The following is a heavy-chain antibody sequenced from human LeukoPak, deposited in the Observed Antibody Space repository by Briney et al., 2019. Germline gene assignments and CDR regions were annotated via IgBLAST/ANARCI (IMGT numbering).Heavy chain of an antibody. D-gene: IGHD3-10*01. CDR1: GFXFSTYV. CDR3: ARGYYYGSGSYYNFGDAFGI. Sequence: GGSLRLSCAASGFXFSTYVIHWVRQAPGKGLEWVAVIWYDGSNKYYADSVKGRFTISRDNSKNTLYLQMNSLRAEDTAVYYCARGYYYGSGSYYNFGDAFGIWGQGTMVTVSS. J-gene: IGHJ3*02. CDR2: IWYDGSNK. V-gene: IGHV3-33*08.